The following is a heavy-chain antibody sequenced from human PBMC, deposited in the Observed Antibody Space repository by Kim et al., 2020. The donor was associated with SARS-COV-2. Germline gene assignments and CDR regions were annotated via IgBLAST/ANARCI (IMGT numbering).Heavy chain of an antibody. CDR2: ISGSGGST. CDR3: AKEGYCSSTSCYMRYYYYYYMDV. V-gene: IGHV3-23*01. CDR1: GFTFSSYA. D-gene: IGHD2-2*02. J-gene: IGHJ6*03. Sequence: GGSLRLSCAVSGFTFSSYAMSWVRQAPGKGLEWVSAISGSGGSTYYADSVKGRFTISRDNSKNTLYLQMNSLRAEDTAVYYCAKEGYCSSTSCYMRYYYYYYMDVWGKGTPVTVSS.